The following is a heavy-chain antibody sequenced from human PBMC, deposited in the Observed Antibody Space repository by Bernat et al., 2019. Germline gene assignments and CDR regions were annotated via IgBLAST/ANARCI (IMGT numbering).Heavy chain of an antibody. CDR1: GCSISSYY. CDR3: AGLGSDYYDSSGYLISGAFDI. V-gene: IGHV4-4*07. D-gene: IGHD3-22*01. CDR2: IYTSGST. J-gene: IGHJ3*02. Sequence: QVQLQESGPGLVKPSETLSLTCTVSGCSISSYYWSWIRQPAGKGLEWIGRIYTSGSTNYNPSLKSRVTMSVDTSKNQFSLKLSSVTDADTAVYYCAGLGSDYYDSSGYLISGAFDIWGQGTMVTVSS.